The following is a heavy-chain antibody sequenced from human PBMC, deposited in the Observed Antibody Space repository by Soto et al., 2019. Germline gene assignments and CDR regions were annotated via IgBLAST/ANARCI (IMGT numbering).Heavy chain of an antibody. CDR3: AKDRHYPRDYFHY. D-gene: IGHD3-10*01. CDR1: GFTFSSSA. J-gene: IGHJ4*02. CDR2: ASANGQGI. Sequence: LRLSCAASGFTFSSSAISWVRQAPGKGLEWVSAASANGQGIYYADSVRGRFTISRDNSKNTVFLHMDSLSAEDTAVYYCAKDRHYPRDYFHYWGPGTLVTVSS. V-gene: IGHV3-23*01.